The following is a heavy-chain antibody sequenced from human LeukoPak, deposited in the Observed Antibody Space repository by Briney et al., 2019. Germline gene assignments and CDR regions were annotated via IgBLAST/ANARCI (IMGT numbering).Heavy chain of an antibody. Sequence: VASVKVSCKASGYTCTSYGISWVRQAPGQGLEWMGWISADNGNTNYAQKLQGRVTMTTDTSTSTAYMELRSLRSDDTAVYYCARDSPRLDRGSRLITIFGVVSDAFDIWGQGTMVTVSS. D-gene: IGHD3-3*01. V-gene: IGHV1-18*01. CDR2: ISADNGNT. CDR1: GYTCTSYG. CDR3: ARDSPRLDRGSRLITIFGVVSDAFDI. J-gene: IGHJ3*02.